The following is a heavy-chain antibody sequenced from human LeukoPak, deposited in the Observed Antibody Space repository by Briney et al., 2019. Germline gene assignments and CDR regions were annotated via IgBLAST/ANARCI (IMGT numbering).Heavy chain of an antibody. D-gene: IGHD6-19*01. Sequence: SDTLSLPCTLWGGPKRIYQERWIRHPPEEAREWIAYIYYNGSTNSNPSMKRRVTISEDPSNTQFYLKLSPVPAEDTVVYCSAKGSTSGWYVYWGQGTLVTVSS. V-gene: IGHV4-59*08. CDR3: AKGSTSGWYVY. CDR1: GGPKRIYQ. J-gene: IGHJ4*02. CDR2: IYYNGST.